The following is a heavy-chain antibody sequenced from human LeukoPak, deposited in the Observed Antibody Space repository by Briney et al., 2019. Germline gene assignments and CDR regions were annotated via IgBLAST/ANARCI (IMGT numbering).Heavy chain of an antibody. CDR3: ASASHITMLRGANDY. CDR1: GGTFSSYT. Sequence: SVKVSCKASGGTFSSYTFSWVRQAPGQGLEWMGGIIPIFGTANYAQKFQGRVTITADESTSTAYMELSSLRSEDTAVYYCASASHITMLRGANDYWGQGTLVTVSS. D-gene: IGHD3-10*01. J-gene: IGHJ4*02. V-gene: IGHV1-69*13. CDR2: IIPIFGTA.